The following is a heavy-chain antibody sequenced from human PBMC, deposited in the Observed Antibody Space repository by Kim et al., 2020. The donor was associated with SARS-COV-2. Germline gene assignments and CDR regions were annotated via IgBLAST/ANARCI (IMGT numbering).Heavy chain of an antibody. D-gene: IGHD2-15*01. CDR2: MYSSGSS. CDR1: GDSISSGSYY. Sequence: SETLSLTCTVSGDSISSGSYYWTWIRQPAGKGLEWIGRMYSSGSSNYNPSLKSRVTISVDTSKNQFSLKLSSVTAADTAVYYCARTGGWYYYGMDVWGQGTTVTVSS. V-gene: IGHV4-61*02. J-gene: IGHJ6*02. CDR3: ARTGGWYYYGMDV.